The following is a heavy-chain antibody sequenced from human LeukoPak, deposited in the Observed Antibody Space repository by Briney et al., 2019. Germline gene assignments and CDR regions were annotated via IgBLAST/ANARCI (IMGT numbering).Heavy chain of an antibody. V-gene: IGHV4-4*02. CDR3: ATYFYGEYGSYYFDY. CDR1: GAFITNSHW. CDR2: IDHSGTT. J-gene: IGHJ4*02. Sequence: SGTLSLTCAVSGAFITNSHWWSWARQPPGKGGEGIGEIDHSGTTNYNPSLQSRVTMSVDKSKNQFSLKLSSVTAADTAVYYCATYFYGEYGSYYFDYWGQGTLVTVSS. D-gene: IGHD4-17*01.